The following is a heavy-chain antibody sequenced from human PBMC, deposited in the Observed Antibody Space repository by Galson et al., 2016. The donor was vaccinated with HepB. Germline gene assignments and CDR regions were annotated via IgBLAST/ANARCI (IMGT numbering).Heavy chain of an antibody. J-gene: IGHJ4*02. CDR2: SYYVRRA. V-gene: IGHV4-39*02. D-gene: IGHD1-26*01. Sequence: ATLSLTCRVSGDSIGSSSYHWAWIRQPPGKGLARIGSSYYVRRAYYRSSLKSRLTISLDPAKNHISLKLTSVTAADTAVYYCESVPGWESGIYDHWGQGTLVSVSS. CDR3: ESVPGWESGIYDH. CDR1: GDSIGSSSYH.